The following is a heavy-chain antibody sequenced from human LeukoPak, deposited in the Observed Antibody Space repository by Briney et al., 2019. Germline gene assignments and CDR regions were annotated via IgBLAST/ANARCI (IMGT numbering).Heavy chain of an antibody. D-gene: IGHD5-12*01. CDR2: ISYDGSNK. CDR3: AKDPSLRGYSGFDY. Sequence: GGSLRLSCAASGFTFSSYGMHWVRQAPGKGLEWVAVISYDGSNKYYADSVKGRFTISRDNSKNTLYLQMNSLRAEDTAVYYCAKDPSLRGYSGFDYWGQGTLVTVSS. V-gene: IGHV3-30*18. CDR1: GFTFSSYG. J-gene: IGHJ4*02.